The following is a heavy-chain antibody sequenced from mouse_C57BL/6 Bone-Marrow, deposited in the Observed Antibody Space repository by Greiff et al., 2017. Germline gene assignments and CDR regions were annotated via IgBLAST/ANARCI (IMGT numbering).Heavy chain of an antibody. Sequence: QVQLQQPGAELVKPGASVKLSCKASGYTFTSYWMHWVKQRPGQGLEWIGMIHPNSGSTNYNEKFKSKATLTVDKSSSTAYMQLSSLTSEDSAVYYCARGRFITTVVADGGFAYWGQGTLVTVSA. CDR1: GYTFTSYW. CDR3: ARGRFITTVVADGGFAY. CDR2: IHPNSGST. J-gene: IGHJ3*01. D-gene: IGHD1-1*01. V-gene: IGHV1-64*01.